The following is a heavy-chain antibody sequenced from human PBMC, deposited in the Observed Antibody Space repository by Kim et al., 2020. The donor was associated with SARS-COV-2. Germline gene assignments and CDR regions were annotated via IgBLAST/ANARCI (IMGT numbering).Heavy chain of an antibody. D-gene: IGHD1-26*01. CDR2: KSGGGTT. Sequence: KSGGGTTDYGAPVKGRFTISRDDSKNTLFLQMNDLTTEDTGVYYCTTLGLLWGRGTLVTVSS. V-gene: IGHV3-15*01. CDR3: TTLGLL. J-gene: IGHJ4*02.